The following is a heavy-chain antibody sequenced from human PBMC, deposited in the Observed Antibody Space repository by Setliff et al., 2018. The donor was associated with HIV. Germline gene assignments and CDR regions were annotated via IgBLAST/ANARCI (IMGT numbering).Heavy chain of an antibody. CDR2: IYYSGST. Sequence: PSETLSLTCTVSGDSISSGGFYCNWFRQYPEKGLEWIGSIYYSGSTYYNPSLKSRVTISVDTSKNQFYLRLSSVTAADTAVYYCARHGSNWFDPWGQGTQVTVSS. D-gene: IGHD3-10*01. J-gene: IGHJ5*02. V-gene: IGHV4-39*01. CDR1: GDSISSGGFY. CDR3: ARHGSNWFDP.